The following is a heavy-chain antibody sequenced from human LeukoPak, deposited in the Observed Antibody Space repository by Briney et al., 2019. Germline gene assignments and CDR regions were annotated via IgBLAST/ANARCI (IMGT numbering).Heavy chain of an antibody. CDR3: AKVKKHIVVVPAAPLDY. Sequence: GGSLRLSCAASGFTFSSYAMSWVRQAPGKGLEWVSAISGSGGSTYYADSVKGRFTISRDNSKNTLYLQMNSLRADDTAVYYCAKVKKHIVVVPAAPLDYWGQGTLVTVSS. CDR2: ISGSGGST. CDR1: GFTFSSYA. V-gene: IGHV3-23*01. J-gene: IGHJ4*02. D-gene: IGHD2-2*01.